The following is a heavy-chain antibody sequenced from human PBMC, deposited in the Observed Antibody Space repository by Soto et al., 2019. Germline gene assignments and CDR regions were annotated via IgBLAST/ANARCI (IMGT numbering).Heavy chain of an antibody. CDR1: GFSISSNY. CDR3: ARKPASAIQRWAFGMDV. D-gene: IGHD2-21*01. Sequence: ELQLVETGGGLIQTGGSLRLSCAASGFSISSNYIAWVRQPPGKGLEWVSTTFSGGNTEYAASVKGRCSISRDNYKNTVYLQMDNLRVGDTAVYYCARKPASAIQRWAFGMDVWGQGTTVSVSS. V-gene: IGHV3-53*02. CDR2: TFSGGNT. J-gene: IGHJ6*02.